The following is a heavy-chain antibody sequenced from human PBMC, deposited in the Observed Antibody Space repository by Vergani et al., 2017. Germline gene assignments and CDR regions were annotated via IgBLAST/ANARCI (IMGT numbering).Heavy chain of an antibody. CDR3: AKDNYYDSSGYSFDY. D-gene: IGHD3-22*01. J-gene: IGHJ4*02. Sequence: EVQLVESGGGLVQPGRSLRLSCAASGFTFDDYSMHWVRQAAGKGLEVVSGISWNSGGIGYGDSVKGRLPITRDNANKSLDLQMNNLRAEDTALYYCAKDNYYDSSGYSFDYWGQGTLVTVSS. CDR2: ISWNSGGI. V-gene: IGHV3-9*01. CDR1: GFTFDDYS.